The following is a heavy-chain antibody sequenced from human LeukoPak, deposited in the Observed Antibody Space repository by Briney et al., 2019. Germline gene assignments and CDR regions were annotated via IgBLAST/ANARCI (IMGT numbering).Heavy chain of an antibody. CDR1: GFTFNMYA. CDR3: ARADWNQPGDY. Sequence: AGGSLRLSCAASGFTFNMYAIHWVRQAPGKGREWVAVTSYDGSANKYADSVNGRFTISRDNSKNTVYLKMNRLRTDDTAVYYCARADWNQPGDYWGQGTLVAVSS. D-gene: IGHD1-1*01. J-gene: IGHJ4*02. V-gene: IGHV3-30-3*01. CDR2: TSYDGSAN.